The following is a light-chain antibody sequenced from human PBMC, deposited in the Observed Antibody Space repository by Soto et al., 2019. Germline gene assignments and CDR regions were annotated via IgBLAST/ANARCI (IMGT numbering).Light chain of an antibody. Sequence: QSVLTQPASVSGSPGQSITISCTGTSSDAGSYNYVSWYQQHPGKAPKLMICEVSNRPSGVSNRFSGSKSGNTASLTISGLQAEDEADYYCSSYTSSSTLVFGTGTKVTVL. CDR3: SSYTSSSTLV. CDR2: EVS. J-gene: IGLJ1*01. V-gene: IGLV2-14*01. CDR1: SSDAGSYNY.